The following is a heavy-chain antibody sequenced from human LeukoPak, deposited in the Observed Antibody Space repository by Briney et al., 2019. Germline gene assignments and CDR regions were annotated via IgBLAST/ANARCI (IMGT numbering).Heavy chain of an antibody. Sequence: RASVKVSCKPSGYTFTGHHMHWVRQAPGQGLEWMGWINPYSGGTNFAQKFQGGVTMTRDTSITTAYMELSRLRSDDTAVYYCARVVYCGGDCYSKYFYGMDVWGQGTTVTVSS. CDR2: INPYSGGT. CDR3: ARVVYCGGDCYSKYFYGMDV. V-gene: IGHV1-2*02. CDR1: GYTFTGHH. D-gene: IGHD2-21*02. J-gene: IGHJ6*02.